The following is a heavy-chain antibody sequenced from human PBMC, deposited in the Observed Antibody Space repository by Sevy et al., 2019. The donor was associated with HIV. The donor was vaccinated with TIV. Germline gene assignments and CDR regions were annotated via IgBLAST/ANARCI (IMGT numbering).Heavy chain of an antibody. Sequence: TLSLTCTVSGGSISSGNYLWSWIRQTPGKGLEWIGTVHYSGRTYYNPSLKSRVTISEDTSKNQFSLNLNSVTAADTAVYFCARNFDYWGQGTLVTVSS. CDR1: GGSISSGNYL. V-gene: IGHV4-39*01. J-gene: IGHJ4*02. CDR2: VHYSGRT. CDR3: ARNFDY.